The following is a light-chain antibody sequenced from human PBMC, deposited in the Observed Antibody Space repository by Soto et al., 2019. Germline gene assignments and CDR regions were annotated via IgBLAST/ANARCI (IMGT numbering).Light chain of an antibody. CDR1: QSVSKNY. Sequence: EIVLTQSTGTLSLSPGERATLSCRASQSVSKNYLAWYQHKTGQAPRLLIDDASNRATGIPDRFGGSGSGTHFTLTISSVEPDDFAVYYCQHCVTAPLTFGQGTKVEIK. V-gene: IGKV3-20*01. CDR2: DAS. J-gene: IGKJ1*01. CDR3: QHCVTAPLT.